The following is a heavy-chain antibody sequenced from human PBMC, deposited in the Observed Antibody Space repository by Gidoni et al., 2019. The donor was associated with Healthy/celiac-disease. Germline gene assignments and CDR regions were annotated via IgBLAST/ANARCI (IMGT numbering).Heavy chain of an antibody. J-gene: IGHJ3*02. V-gene: IGHV4-59*01. CDR3: ARGPHYYDSSGYYVDAFDI. Sequence: QVQLQESGPGLVKPSETLSLTCTVAGGSISSYYWSWIRQPPGRGLEWIGYIYYSGSTNYNPSLTSRVTISVDTSKNQFSLKLSSVTAADTAVYYCARGPHYYDSSGYYVDAFDIWGQGTMVTVSS. CDR1: GGSISSYY. CDR2: IYYSGST. D-gene: IGHD3-22*01.